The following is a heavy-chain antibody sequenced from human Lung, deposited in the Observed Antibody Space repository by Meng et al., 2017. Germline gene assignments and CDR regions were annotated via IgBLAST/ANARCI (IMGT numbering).Heavy chain of an antibody. Sequence: HVQLLQSAAEVKQPVASLKVSCKASDYTFTGYGVCWVRQAPGQGLEWMAWLGAHPGDTSFAPKFLGRVTVTADTATATAYMELRSLRSDDTAVYYCARGTPGRSYCDYWGLGTLVTVSS. CDR3: ARGTPGRSYCDY. V-gene: IGHV1-18*01. CDR1: DYTFTGYG. D-gene: IGHD3-10*01. J-gene: IGHJ4*02. CDR2: LGAHPGDT.